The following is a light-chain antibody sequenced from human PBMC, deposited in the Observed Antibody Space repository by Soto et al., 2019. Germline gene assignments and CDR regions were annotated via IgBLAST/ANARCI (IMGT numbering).Light chain of an antibody. CDR1: QSISSW. CDR2: KAS. V-gene: IGKV1-5*03. J-gene: IGKJ4*01. Sequence: DIQMTQSPSTLSASVGDRVTITCRASQSISSWLAWYQQKPGKAPKLLIYKASSLESGVPSRFSGSGSGTYFTLTISSLQPDDFATYYCQQYNSYSSLTFGGGTKVEIK. CDR3: QQYNSYSSLT.